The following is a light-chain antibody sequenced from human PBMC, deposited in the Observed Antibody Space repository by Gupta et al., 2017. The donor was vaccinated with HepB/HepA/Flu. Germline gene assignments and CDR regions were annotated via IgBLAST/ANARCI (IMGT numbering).Light chain of an antibody. J-gene: IGLJ2*01. CDR3: QSYDSSLSGVV. Sequence: QSVLTQPHSVSGAPGQRVTISCTGSSSNIGAVYDVHWYQQLPGTAPRLLIYANNNRPSGFPDRFSGSKSGTSASLAITGLQAEDEGDYYCQSYDSSLSGVVFGGGTKLTVL. CDR2: ANN. CDR1: SSNIGAVYD. V-gene: IGLV1-40*01.